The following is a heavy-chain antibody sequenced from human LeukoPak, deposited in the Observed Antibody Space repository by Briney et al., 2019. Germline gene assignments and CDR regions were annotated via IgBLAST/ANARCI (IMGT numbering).Heavy chain of an antibody. CDR1: GDSISTNYW. Sequence: PSETLSLTCAVSGDSISTNYWWTWVRQPPGKGLEWIGEIYHSGSINYNPSLKNRVTLSIDKSNNHFSLRLSSLSAADTAVYYCARRATYYYGSGIYYYFDYWGQGTLVTVSS. CDR3: ARRATYYYGSGIYYYFDY. D-gene: IGHD3-10*01. V-gene: IGHV4-4*02. CDR2: IYHSGSI. J-gene: IGHJ4*02.